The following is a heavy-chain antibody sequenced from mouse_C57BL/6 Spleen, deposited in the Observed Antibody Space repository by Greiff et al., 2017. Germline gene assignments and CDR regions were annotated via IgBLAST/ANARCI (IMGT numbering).Heavy chain of an antibody. V-gene: IGHV1-26*01. CDR1: GYTFTDYY. CDR2: INPNNGGT. Sequence: EVQLQQSGPELVKPGASVKISCKASGYTFTDYYMNWVKQSHGKSLEWIGDINPNNGGTSYNQKFKGKATLTVDKSSSTAYMELRSLTSEDSACYYCARERERGWYFDVGGTGTTVTVSS. CDR3: ARERERGWYFDV. J-gene: IGHJ1*03.